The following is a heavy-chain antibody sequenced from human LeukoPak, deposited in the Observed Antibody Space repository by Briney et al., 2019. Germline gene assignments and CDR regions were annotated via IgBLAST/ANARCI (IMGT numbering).Heavy chain of an antibody. J-gene: IGHJ4*02. D-gene: IGHD3-3*01. CDR1: GGTFSSYT. Sequence: SVKVSCKASGGTFSSYTISWVRQAPGQGLEWMGRIIPILGIANYAQKFQGRVTITADKSTSTAYMELSSLRSEDTAVYYCARGPRYDFWSDWGQGTLVTVSS. CDR3: ARGPRYDFWSD. CDR2: IIPILGIA. V-gene: IGHV1-69*02.